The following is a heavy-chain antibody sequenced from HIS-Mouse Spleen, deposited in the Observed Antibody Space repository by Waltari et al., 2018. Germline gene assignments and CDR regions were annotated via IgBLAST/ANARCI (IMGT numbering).Heavy chain of an antibody. V-gene: IGHV4-39*07. CDR1: GGSISSSSYY. CDR2: IYYSGST. CDR3: AREIPYSSSWYDWYFDL. D-gene: IGHD6-13*01. J-gene: IGHJ2*01. Sequence: QLQLQESGPGLVKPSETLSLTCTVSGGSISSSSYYWGWIRQPPGKGLEWMWSIYYSGSTYYTPTLKTRVPISVDTSKNQFSLKLSSVTAADTAVYYCAREIPYSSSWYDWYFDLWGRGTLVTVSS.